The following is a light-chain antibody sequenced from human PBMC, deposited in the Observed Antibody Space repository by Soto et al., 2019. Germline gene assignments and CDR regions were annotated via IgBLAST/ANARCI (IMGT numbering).Light chain of an antibody. J-gene: IGKJ1*01. Sequence: EIVITQSPATLSVSPGERVSLSCRASQSLSSNLAWYQQKPGQAPRLLIYGASTRVTDIPARFSGSGSGTEFALTISSLQSEDFAVYYCQQYNNWPITFGQGTKVDI. CDR1: QSLSSN. CDR3: QQYNNWPIT. CDR2: GAS. V-gene: IGKV3-15*01.